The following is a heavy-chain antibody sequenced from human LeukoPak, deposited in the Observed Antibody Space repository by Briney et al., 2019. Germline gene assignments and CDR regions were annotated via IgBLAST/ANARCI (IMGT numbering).Heavy chain of an antibody. V-gene: IGHV4-61*02. Sequence: SETLSLTCTVSGGSISSGSYYWSWIRQPAGKGLEWIGRIYTSGSTNYNPSLKSRVTISVDTSKNQFSLKLSSVTAADTAVYYCARDTSYDFWSGYFRFDPWGQGTLVTVSS. CDR1: GGSISSGSYY. J-gene: IGHJ5*02. CDR3: ARDTSYDFWSGYFRFDP. CDR2: IYTSGST. D-gene: IGHD3-3*01.